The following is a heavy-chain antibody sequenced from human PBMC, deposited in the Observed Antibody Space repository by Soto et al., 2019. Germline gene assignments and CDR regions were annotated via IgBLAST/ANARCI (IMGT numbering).Heavy chain of an antibody. CDR2: INHSGST. CDR1: GGSFSGYY. J-gene: IGHJ4*02. V-gene: IGHV4-34*01. Sequence: SETLSLTCAVYGGSFSGYYWSWIRQPPGKGLEWIGEINHSGSTNYNPSLKSRVTISVDTSKNQFSLKLSSVTAADTAVYYCATTGYCSGGSCYSAYYFDYWGQGTLVTVSS. D-gene: IGHD2-15*01. CDR3: ATTGYCSGGSCYSAYYFDY.